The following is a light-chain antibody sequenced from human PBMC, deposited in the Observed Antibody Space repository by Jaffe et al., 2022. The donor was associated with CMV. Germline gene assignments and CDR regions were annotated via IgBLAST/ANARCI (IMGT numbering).Light chain of an antibody. Sequence: EIVLTQSPDTLSLSPGERATLSCRASQSLSSGSLAWYQQKPGQAPRLVMYGAARRATGFPDRFSGSGSGTDFTLTISRLEPEDFAVYYCHQYGSSPLTFGQGTKLQTK. V-gene: IGKV3-20*01. CDR2: GAA. J-gene: IGKJ2*01. CDR1: QSLSSGS. CDR3: HQYGSSPLT.